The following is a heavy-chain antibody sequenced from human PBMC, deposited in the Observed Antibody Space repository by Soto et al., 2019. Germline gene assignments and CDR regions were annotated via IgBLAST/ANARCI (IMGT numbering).Heavy chain of an antibody. D-gene: IGHD2-15*01. CDR2: INPGSTHI. CDR1: GFTFSSFH. Sequence: EVQLVESGGGLVMPGGSLRLSCAASGFTFSSFHMNWVRQAPGKGLEWVSSINPGSTHIYYRDSGKGRFTISRDDYKNSVYLQMTGLRTEDTALYYCARGYCGGGGCYLRRDAFDVWGQGTMVTVSS. V-gene: IGHV3-21*01. CDR3: ARGYCGGGGCYLRRDAFDV. J-gene: IGHJ3*01.